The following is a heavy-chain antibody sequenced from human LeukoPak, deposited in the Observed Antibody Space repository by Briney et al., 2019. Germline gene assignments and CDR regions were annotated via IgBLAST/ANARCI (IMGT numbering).Heavy chain of an antibody. V-gene: IGHV3-30*02. D-gene: IGHD6-13*01. J-gene: IGHJ4*02. Sequence: PGGSLRLSCAASGFTFSSYAMHWVRQAPGKGLDWVAFIHYDGSNNYYADSVKGRFTISRDNSKNTLYLQMNTLRADDTAVYYCAKDHGSSDWYYFDYWGQGTLVTVSS. CDR2: IHYDGSNN. CDR3: AKDHGSSDWYYFDY. CDR1: GFTFSSYA.